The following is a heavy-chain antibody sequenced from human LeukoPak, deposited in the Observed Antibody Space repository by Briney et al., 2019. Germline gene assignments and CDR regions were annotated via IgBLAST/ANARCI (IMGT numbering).Heavy chain of an antibody. D-gene: IGHD3-3*01. CDR2: IYTSGST. CDR1: GGSISSYY. CDR3: ARNSRITIFGVVNIFDY. Sequence: SETLSLTCTVSGGSISSYYWSLIRQPAGKGLEWIGRIYTSGSTNYNPSLKSRVTMSVDTSKNQFSLKLSSVTAADTAVYYCARNSRITIFGVVNIFDYWGQGTLVTVSS. J-gene: IGHJ4*02. V-gene: IGHV4-4*07.